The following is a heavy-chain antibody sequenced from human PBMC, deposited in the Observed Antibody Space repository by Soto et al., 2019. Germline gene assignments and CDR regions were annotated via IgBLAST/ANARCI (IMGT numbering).Heavy chain of an antibody. D-gene: IGHD4-17*01. CDR3: SRGDATKIVVTTYYGMDV. CDR1: GGTLRNYG. V-gene: IGHV1-69*12. Sequence: QVQLVQSGAEVKKPGSSVRVSCKASGGTLRNYGISWVRQAPGQGLEWMGGIIPVFGTANYAQKFQGRVTITAAESTSPVYMVVTSLRSEDTAVYYCSRGDATKIVVTTYYGMDVWGQGTTVTVSS. CDR2: IIPVFGTA. J-gene: IGHJ6*02.